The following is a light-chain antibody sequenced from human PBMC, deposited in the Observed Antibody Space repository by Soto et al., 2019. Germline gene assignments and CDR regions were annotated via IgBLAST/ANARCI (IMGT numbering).Light chain of an antibody. CDR3: HQLNSFPIT. CDR2: AAT. CDR1: QGINSW. Sequence: DIQMTQSPSSVSASVGDRVTITCRASQGINSWLAWYQHKPGRAPKLLIYAATSLQSGVPSRFSGSGSGTDFTLTISSLQPEDFATYHCHQLNSFPITFGQGTRLEIK. V-gene: IGKV1D-12*01. J-gene: IGKJ5*01.